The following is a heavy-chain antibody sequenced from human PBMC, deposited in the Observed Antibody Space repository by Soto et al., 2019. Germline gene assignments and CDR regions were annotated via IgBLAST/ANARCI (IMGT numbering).Heavy chain of an antibody. D-gene: IGHD4-4*01. CDR1: GLTFSTYK. CDR2: ISSSSSSI. Sequence: GGSQRLPCADSGLTFSTYKMNWVRQAPGKGLEWVSYISSSSSSIYYADSVRGRFTTSRDNAKNLLYLQMNSLRAEATAVYYCARDPTTGSYWVQGTVVTVSS. V-gene: IGHV3-48*01. J-gene: IGHJ4*02. CDR3: ARDPTTGSY.